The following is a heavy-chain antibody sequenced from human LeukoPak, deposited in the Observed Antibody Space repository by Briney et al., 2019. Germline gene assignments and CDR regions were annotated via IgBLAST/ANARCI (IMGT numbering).Heavy chain of an antibody. CDR1: GASTSAFH. Sequence: SETLSLTCTVSGASTSAFHWTWFRQPAGKGLEWIGLIYSSGSTLFNPSLKSRVAMSADLTKNQLSLKLTSVSAADTAMDYCARKDGDYWGRGTLVTVSS. CDR2: IYSSGST. V-gene: IGHV4-4*07. J-gene: IGHJ4*02. CDR3: ARKDGDY.